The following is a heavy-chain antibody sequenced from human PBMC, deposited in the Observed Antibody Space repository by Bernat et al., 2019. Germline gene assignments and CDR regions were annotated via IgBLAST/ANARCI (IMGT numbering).Heavy chain of an antibody. CDR2: IYSGGST. D-gene: IGHD3-10*01. Sequence: EVQLVESGGGLVQPGGSLRLSCAASGFTVSSNYMSWVRQAPGKGLEWVSVIYSGGSTYYADSVKGRFTISRHNSKNTLYLQMNSLRAEDTAVYYCASPSSSGIQTPGYYYYYGMDVWGQGTTVTVSS. CDR3: ASPSSSGIQTPGYYYYYGMDV. J-gene: IGHJ6*02. CDR1: GFTVSSNY. V-gene: IGHV3-53*04.